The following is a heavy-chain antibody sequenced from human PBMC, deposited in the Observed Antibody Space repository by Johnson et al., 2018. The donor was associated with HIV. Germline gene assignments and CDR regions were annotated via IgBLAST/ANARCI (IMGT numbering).Heavy chain of an antibody. J-gene: IGHJ3*02. CDR1: GFTFSNAW. CDR2: IKSKTDGGTT. Sequence: EVQLLESGGGLVKPGGSLRLSCAASGFTFSNAWMSWVRQAPGKGLEWVGRIKSKTDGGTTDYAAPVKGRFTISRDDSKNTLYLQMNSLKTEDTAVYYCTTDSVSRIRPWVAFDIWGQGTMVTVSS. D-gene: IGHD5/OR15-5a*01. CDR3: TTDSVSRIRPWVAFDI. V-gene: IGHV3-15*01.